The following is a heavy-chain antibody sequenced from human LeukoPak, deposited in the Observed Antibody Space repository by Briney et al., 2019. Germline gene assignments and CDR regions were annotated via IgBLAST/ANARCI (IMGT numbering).Heavy chain of an antibody. D-gene: IGHD5-12*01. V-gene: IGHV3-53*01. CDR1: GFTVSSSY. CDR2: ISNTGRT. J-gene: IGHJ6*02. CDR3: ARDQKEVVATVNFYYGMDV. Sequence: GGSLRLSCAASGFTVSSSYMTWVRQAPGKGLELVSLISNTGRTYYADSVKGRFTISTDSSENTVFLQMNSLRAEDSAVYFCARDQKEVVATVNFYYGMDVWGQGTTVIVSS.